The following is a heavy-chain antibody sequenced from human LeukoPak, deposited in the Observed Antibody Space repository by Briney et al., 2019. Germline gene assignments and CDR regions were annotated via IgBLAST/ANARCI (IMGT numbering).Heavy chain of an antibody. J-gene: IGHJ5*02. CDR3: ARGRYCTGTNCFSQWLDP. CDR2: ISAHGNT. V-gene: IGHV1-18*04. D-gene: IGHD2-8*02. Sequence: GASVKVSSKASGYIFTNYGIDWVRQAPGQGLEWMGWISAHGNTYNAQEFQGRVTMNTDTSTGTAYMELRSLRPDDTALYYFARGRYCTGTNCFSQWLDPWGQGTLVTVSS. CDR1: GYIFTNYG.